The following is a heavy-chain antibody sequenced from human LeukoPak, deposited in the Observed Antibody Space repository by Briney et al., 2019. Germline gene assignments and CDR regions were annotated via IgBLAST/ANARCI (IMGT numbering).Heavy chain of an antibody. CDR2: IIPIFGTA. Sequence: SVKVSCKASGGTFSSYAISWVRQAPGQGLEWMGGIIPIFGTANYAQKFQGRVTITADKSTSTAYMELSSLRSEDTAVYYCARDAGRWLQSEYYFDYWGQGTLVTVSS. D-gene: IGHD5-24*01. J-gene: IGHJ4*02. CDR3: ARDAGRWLQSEYYFDY. V-gene: IGHV1-69*06. CDR1: GGTFSSYA.